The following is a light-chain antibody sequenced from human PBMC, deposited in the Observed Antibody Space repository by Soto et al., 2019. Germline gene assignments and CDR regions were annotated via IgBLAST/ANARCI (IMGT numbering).Light chain of an antibody. CDR2: DAS. CDR1: QSIRSW. CDR3: QQYNSYST. Sequence: DIQMTQSPSTLSASVGDRVTITCRASQSIRSWLAWYQQKPGKAPKLLIYDASSLESEVPSRFSGSGSGTEFTLTISSLQPDDFATYYCQQYNSYSTFGQGT. V-gene: IGKV1-5*01. J-gene: IGKJ1*01.